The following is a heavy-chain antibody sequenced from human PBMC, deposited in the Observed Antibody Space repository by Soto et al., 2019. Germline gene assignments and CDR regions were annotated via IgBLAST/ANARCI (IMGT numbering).Heavy chain of an antibody. D-gene: IGHD3-3*01. CDR3: ARDSPYDFWSGYSNAFDI. CDR1: GGSISSSSYY. CDR2: IYYSGST. Sequence: PSETLSLTCTVSGGSISSSSYYWGWIRQPPGKGLEWIGSIYYSGSTYYNPSLKSRVTISVDTSKNQFSLKLSSVTAADTAVYYCARDSPYDFWSGYSNAFDICGQGTMVT. V-gene: IGHV4-39*02. J-gene: IGHJ3*02.